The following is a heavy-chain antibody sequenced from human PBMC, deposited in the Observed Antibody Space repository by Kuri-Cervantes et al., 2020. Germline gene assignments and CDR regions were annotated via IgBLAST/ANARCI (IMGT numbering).Heavy chain of an antibody. J-gene: IGHJ3*02. V-gene: IGHV5-51*01. CDR3: ARRVVVPAGGTDAFDI. CDR2: IYPGDSDT. CDR1: GYSVTSYW. D-gene: IGHD2-2*01. Sequence: GGSLRLSCKGSGYSVTSYWIGWVRQMPGNGLEWMGIIYPGDSDTRYSPSFQGQVTISADKSISTAYLQWSSLKASDTAMCYCARRVVVPAGGTDAFDIWGQGTMVTVSS.